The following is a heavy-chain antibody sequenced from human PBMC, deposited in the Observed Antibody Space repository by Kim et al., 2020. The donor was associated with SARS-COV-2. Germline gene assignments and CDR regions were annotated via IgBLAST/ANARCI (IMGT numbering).Heavy chain of an antibody. CDR3: ARSFDILTGYNYFDY. J-gene: IGHJ4*02. CDR1: GGTFSSYA. D-gene: IGHD3-9*01. CDR2: IIPIFGTA. V-gene: IGHV1-69*13. Sequence: SVKVSCKASGGTFSSYAISWVRQAPGQGLEWMGGIIPIFGTANYAQKFQGRVTITADESTSTAYMELSSLRSEDTAVYYCARSFDILTGYNYFDYWGQGTLVTVSS.